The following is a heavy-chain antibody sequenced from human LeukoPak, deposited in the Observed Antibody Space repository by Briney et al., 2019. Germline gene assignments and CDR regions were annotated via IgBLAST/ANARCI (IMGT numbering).Heavy chain of an antibody. CDR1: GFIFSHYG. V-gene: IGHV3-33*06. CDR3: AKDAQRGFDYSNSLEY. D-gene: IGHD4-11*01. CDR2: IWHDGSSK. J-gene: IGHJ4*02. Sequence: GGSLRLSCAASGFIFSHYGMHRVRQAPGKGLEWVAVIWHDGSSKYYADSVKGRFTISRDNSENTVYLQMNSLRAEDTAVYYCAKDAQRGFDYSNSLEYWGQGDLVTVSS.